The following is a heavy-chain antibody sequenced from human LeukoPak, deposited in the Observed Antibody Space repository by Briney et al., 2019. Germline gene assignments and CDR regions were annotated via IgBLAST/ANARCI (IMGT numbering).Heavy chain of an antibody. CDR2: ISGSGGST. V-gene: IGHV3-23*01. D-gene: IGHD2-15*01. CDR3: AKDQALTSLYCSGGSCYLDAFDI. J-gene: IGHJ3*02. Sequence: PGGSLRLSCAASGFTFSSYAMSWVRQAPGKGLEWVSAISGSGGSTYYADSVKGRFSISRDNSKNTLYLQMNSLRAEDTAVYYCAKDQALTSLYCSGGSCYLDAFDIWGQGTMVTVSS. CDR1: GFTFSSYA.